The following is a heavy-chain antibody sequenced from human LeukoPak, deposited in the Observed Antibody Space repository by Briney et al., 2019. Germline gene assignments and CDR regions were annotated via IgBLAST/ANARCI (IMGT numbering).Heavy chain of an antibody. V-gene: IGHV3-33*01. Sequence: GGSLRLSCAASGFTFSSYGMHWVRQAPGKGLEWVAVIWYVGSNKYYADSVKGRFTISRDNSKNTLYLQMNSLRAEDTAVYYCARELIAVAGTDYYYGMDVWGQGTTVTVSS. J-gene: IGHJ6*02. CDR2: IWYVGSNK. CDR3: ARELIAVAGTDYYYGMDV. CDR1: GFTFSSYG. D-gene: IGHD6-19*01.